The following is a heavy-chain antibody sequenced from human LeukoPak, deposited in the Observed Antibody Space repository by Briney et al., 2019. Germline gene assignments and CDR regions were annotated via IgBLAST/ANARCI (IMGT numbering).Heavy chain of an antibody. CDR3: ARRDYGNYESVSWFDP. Sequence: SETLSLTCTVSGGSISSYYWSWIRQPPGKGLEWIGYIYTSGSTNYNPSLKSRVTISVDTSKNQFSLKLSSVTAADTAVYYCARRDYGNYESVSWFDPWGQGTLVTVSS. CDR2: IYTSGST. D-gene: IGHD4-11*01. V-gene: IGHV4-4*09. CDR1: GGSISSYY. J-gene: IGHJ5*02.